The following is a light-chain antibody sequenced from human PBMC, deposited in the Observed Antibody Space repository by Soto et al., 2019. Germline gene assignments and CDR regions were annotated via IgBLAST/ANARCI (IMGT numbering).Light chain of an antibody. CDR3: QQSNSTGGT. Sequence: DIQMTQSPSSLSASVGDRVTITCRASQSISSYLNWYQQKPGKAPKLLIYAASSLQSGVPSRFSGSGSGTDFLLTISSLQPEVFEIYYCQQSNSTGGTFGKGTRV. J-gene: IGKJ1*01. CDR2: AAS. V-gene: IGKV1-39*01. CDR1: QSISSY.